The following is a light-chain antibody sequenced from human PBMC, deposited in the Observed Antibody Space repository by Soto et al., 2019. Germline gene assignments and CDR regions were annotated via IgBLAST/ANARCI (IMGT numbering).Light chain of an antibody. CDR1: SGSIVSNY. CDR3: QSYDDASGV. Sequence: NFMLTQPHSVSESPRKTVILSCTRTSGSIVSNYVECYQQRPGSSPTTVIYEDNQRPSGVPDRFSGSIDSSSNSASLTFSGLTTEDEADYYCQSYDDASGVFGGGTKLTVL. CDR2: EDN. J-gene: IGLJ3*02. V-gene: IGLV6-57*01.